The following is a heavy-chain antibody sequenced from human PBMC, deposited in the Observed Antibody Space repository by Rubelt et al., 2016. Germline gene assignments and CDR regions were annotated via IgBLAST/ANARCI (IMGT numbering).Heavy chain of an antibody. CDR1: GYTFTTYG. CDR2: IRTYNCNT. CDR3: ARGYCSSANCLFNWFDP. Sequence: QVQLVQSGAEVKKPGASVKVSCKASGYTFTTYGISWVRQAPGQGLEWMGWIRTYNCNTNYAQKLQGRVTMTTDTSTSTAYMELRSLRSDDTAMYFCARGYCSSANCLFNWFDPWGQGTLVTVSS. D-gene: IGHD2-2*01. V-gene: IGHV1-18*01. J-gene: IGHJ5*02.